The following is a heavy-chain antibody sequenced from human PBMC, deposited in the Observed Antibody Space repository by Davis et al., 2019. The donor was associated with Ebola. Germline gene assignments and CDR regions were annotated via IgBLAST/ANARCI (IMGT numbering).Heavy chain of an antibody. Sequence: GGSLRLSCVGFEFTFSRYWMNWARQAPGKGLEWVANVNYDGSKTYFVDSVKGRFTVSRDNTKNSLYLQMSSLKAEDSAVYYCVSGYDSGLWGQGNLVTVSS. D-gene: IGHD1-1*01. V-gene: IGHV3-7*01. CDR1: EFTFSRYW. CDR3: VSGYDSGL. CDR2: VNYDGSKT. J-gene: IGHJ4*02.